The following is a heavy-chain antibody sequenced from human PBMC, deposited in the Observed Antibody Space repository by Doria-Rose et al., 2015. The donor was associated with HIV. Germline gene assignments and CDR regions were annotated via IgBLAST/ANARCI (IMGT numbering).Heavy chain of an antibody. CDR2: IFYTGST. Sequence: QVQLQESGPGLVKPSETLSLTCSVSGGAISHYYCSWIRQPPGTGLEYIGDIFYTGSTNYSPSLKSRVSISIVTSKNKLSLRLSSVTAADTAVYYCARVLSGTYDYWGQGTLVTASS. CDR1: GGAISHYY. V-gene: IGHV4-59*01. D-gene: IGHD1-26*01. CDR3: ARVLSGTYDY. J-gene: IGHJ4*02.